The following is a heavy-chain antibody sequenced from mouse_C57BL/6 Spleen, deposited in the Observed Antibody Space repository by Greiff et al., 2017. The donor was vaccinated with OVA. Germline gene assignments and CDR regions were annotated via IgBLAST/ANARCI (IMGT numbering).Heavy chain of an antibody. CDR1: GFTFSSYT. CDR2: ISGGGGNT. CDR3: ARQPGPMDY. V-gene: IGHV5-9*01. J-gene: IGHJ4*01. Sequence: EVQRVESGGGLVKPGGSLKLSCAASGFTFSSYTMSWVRQTPEKRLEWVATISGGGGNTYYPDSVKGRFTISRDNAKNTLYLQMSSLRSEDTALYYCARQPGPMDYWGQGTSVTVSS.